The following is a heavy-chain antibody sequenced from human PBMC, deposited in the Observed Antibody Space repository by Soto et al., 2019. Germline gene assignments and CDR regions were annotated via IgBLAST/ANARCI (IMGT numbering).Heavy chain of an antibody. D-gene: IGHD3-10*01. CDR1: GFSLRTSGLG. V-gene: IGHV2-5*02. CDR3: ALGVIHHWDLLYFDY. CDR2: IYWDDDK. J-gene: IGHJ4*02. Sequence: SGPTLVNPTQTLTLTCTFSGFSLRTSGLGVGWIRQPPGKALEWLALIYWDDDKFYSPALKNRLTITKDTSKNQVILTMTNVDPVDTGTYYCALGVIHHWDLLYFDYWGQGTLVTVSS.